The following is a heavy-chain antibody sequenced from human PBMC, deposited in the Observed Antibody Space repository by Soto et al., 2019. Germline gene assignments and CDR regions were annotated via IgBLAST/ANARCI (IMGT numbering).Heavy chain of an antibody. CDR1: GFSLSTSGVG. Sequence: QITLKESGPTLVKPTQTLTLTCTFSGFSLSTSGVGVGWIRQPPGKALEWRALIYWDDDKRYSPSLKSRLTITKDTSKNQVVLTMTNMDPVDTATYYCAHRKMAARVNWFDPWGQGTLVTVSS. D-gene: IGHD6-6*01. J-gene: IGHJ5*02. V-gene: IGHV2-5*02. CDR3: AHRKMAARVNWFDP. CDR2: IYWDDDK.